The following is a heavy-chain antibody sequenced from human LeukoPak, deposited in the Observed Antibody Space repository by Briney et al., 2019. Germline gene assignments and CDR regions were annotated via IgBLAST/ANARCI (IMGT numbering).Heavy chain of an antibody. Sequence: GASVKVSCKASGGTFSSYAISWVRQAPGQGLEWMGGIIPIFGTANYAQKFQGRVTITADESTSTAYMELSSLGSEDTAVYYCARELEWAHDAFDIWGQGTMVTVSS. D-gene: IGHD3-3*01. V-gene: IGHV1-69*13. J-gene: IGHJ3*02. CDR2: IIPIFGTA. CDR3: ARELEWAHDAFDI. CDR1: GGTFSSYA.